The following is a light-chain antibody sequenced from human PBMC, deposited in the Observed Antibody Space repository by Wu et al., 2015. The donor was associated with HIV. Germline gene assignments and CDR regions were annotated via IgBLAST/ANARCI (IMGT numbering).Light chain of an antibody. CDR2: GAS. CDR3: QHYGTSTRT. Sequence: EIVLTQSPATLSLSPGERATLSCRASQSVSTFLAWYQQKPGQAPRLLIYGASNRATGIPARFSGSGSGTDFTLTINRLEPEDFAMYYCQHYGTSTRTFGQG. CDR1: QSVSTF. J-gene: IGKJ1*01. V-gene: IGKV3-20*01.